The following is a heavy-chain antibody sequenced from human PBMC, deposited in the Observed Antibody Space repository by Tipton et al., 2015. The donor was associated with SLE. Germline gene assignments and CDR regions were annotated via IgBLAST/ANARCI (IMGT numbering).Heavy chain of an antibody. Sequence: TLSLTCTVSGGSVSSGSYYWAWIRQPPGKGPEWIGTIYYSGSPYYNPSLKSRVTISVNTSKNQSSLRLSSVTAADTAMFYCASGTLEWSHEPDYWGQGTLVTVSS. CDR1: GGSVSSGSYY. D-gene: IGHD3-3*01. CDR3: ASGTLEWSHEPDY. CDR2: IYYSGSP. V-gene: IGHV4-39*07. J-gene: IGHJ4*02.